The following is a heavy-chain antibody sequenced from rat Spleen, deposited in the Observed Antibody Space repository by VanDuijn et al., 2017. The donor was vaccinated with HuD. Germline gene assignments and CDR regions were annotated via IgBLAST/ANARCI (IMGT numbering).Heavy chain of an antibody. CDR2: IWSGGNT. CDR1: GFSLTSDG. V-gene: IGHV2-4*01. D-gene: IGHD5-1*01. J-gene: IGHJ4*01. CDR3: ARILTGRGVMDA. Sequence: QVQLKESGPGLVQPSQTLSLTCTVSGFSLTSDGVSWVRQPPGKGLEWMGAIWSGGNTDYNSALKSRLSISRDTSKSQVFLKMNSLQTEDTATYYCARILTGRGVMDAWGQGASVTVSS.